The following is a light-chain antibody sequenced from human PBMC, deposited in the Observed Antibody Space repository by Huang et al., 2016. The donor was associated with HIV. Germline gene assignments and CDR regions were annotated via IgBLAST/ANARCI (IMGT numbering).Light chain of an antibody. J-gene: IGKJ5*01. V-gene: IGKV1-39*01. Sequence: DILLTQSPSSLSASVGDRVTITCRASQNINTYLNWYQQKPGKAPNLLIHSASPLQTGVPSRFSGSGSGTYFTLTVNSLQPEDSATYYCQQGYSALITFGQGTRL. CDR1: QNINTY. CDR3: QQGYSALIT. CDR2: SAS.